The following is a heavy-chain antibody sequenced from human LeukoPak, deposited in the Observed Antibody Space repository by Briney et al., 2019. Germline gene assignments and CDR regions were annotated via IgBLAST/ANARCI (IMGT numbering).Heavy chain of an antibody. V-gene: IGHV3-53*01. CDR2: IYSDGST. J-gene: IGHJ4*02. CDR1: GFTVSTNY. D-gene: IGHD1-26*01. Sequence: GGSLRLSCAASGFTVSTNYMSWVRQAPGKGLEWVSVIYSDGSTYYADSVKGRFTISRDNSKNTLYLQMNSLRAEDTAVYYCARERGSGSSYYDYWGQGTLVTVSS. CDR3: ARERGSGSSYYDY.